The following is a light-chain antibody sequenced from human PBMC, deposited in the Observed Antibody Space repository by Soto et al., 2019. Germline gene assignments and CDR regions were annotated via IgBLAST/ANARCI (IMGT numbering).Light chain of an antibody. Sequence: EIVLTQSPATLSLSPGARATLSCRASQSLNNYLAWYQQKPGQAPRLLTYDASERATGVPARFSGSGSGTDFTLTISSLAHEDFAVYYCQQRYNWPRFSFGHGNKLDIK. V-gene: IGKV3-11*01. CDR3: QQRYNWPRFS. J-gene: IGKJ3*01. CDR2: DAS. CDR1: QSLNNY.